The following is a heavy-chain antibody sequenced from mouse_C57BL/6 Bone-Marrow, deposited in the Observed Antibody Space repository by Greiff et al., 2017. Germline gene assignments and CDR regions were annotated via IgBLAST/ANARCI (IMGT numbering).Heavy chain of an antibody. CDR3: TNGYYWFAY. CDR2: IDPENGDT. D-gene: IGHD2-3*01. V-gene: IGHV14-4*01. J-gene: IGHJ3*01. Sequence: EVHLVESGAELVRPGASVKLSCTASGFNIKDDYMHWVKQRPEQGLEWIGWIDPENGDTEYASKFQGKATITADTSSNTAYLQLSSLTSEDTAVYYCTNGYYWFAYWGQGTLVTVSA. CDR1: GFNIKDDY.